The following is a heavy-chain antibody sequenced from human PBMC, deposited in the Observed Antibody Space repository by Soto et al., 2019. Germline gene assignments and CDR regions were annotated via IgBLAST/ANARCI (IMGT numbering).Heavy chain of an antibody. V-gene: IGHV5-51*01. Sequence: YSLKISCEGSGYSFPNYWIGWVRQMPGKGLEWMGFIYPGDSDTKYNPSFQGQVTISVDKSLRTAYLQWSGLKASDTAMYYCVREYTSSLTFDYWGQGTLVTVSS. CDR2: IYPGDSDT. J-gene: IGHJ4*02. CDR1: GYSFPNYW. CDR3: VREYTSSLTFDY. D-gene: IGHD2-2*01.